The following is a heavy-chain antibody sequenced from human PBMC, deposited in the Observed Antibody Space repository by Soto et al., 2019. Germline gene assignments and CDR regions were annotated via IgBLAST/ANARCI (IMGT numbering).Heavy chain of an antibody. Sequence: EVQLLESGGGLVQPGGSLRLSCAASGFTFSSYALSWVRQAPGKGLEWVSAFTGSGTSTYYADSVKGRFTISRDNSKNTLNLQMNSLRAEDTAIYYCAKDAGDNYPYYAMDVWGQGTTVTVSS. CDR1: GFTFSSYA. CDR3: AKDAGDNYPYYAMDV. D-gene: IGHD2-21*02. V-gene: IGHV3-23*01. CDR2: FTGSGTST. J-gene: IGHJ6*02.